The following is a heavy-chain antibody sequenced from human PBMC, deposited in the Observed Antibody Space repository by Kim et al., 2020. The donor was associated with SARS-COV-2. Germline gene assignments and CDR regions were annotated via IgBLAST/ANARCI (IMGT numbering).Heavy chain of an antibody. D-gene: IGHD2-8*02. V-gene: IGHV3-21*01. J-gene: IGHJ6*03. CDR2: ISSSSSYI. Sequence: GGSLRLSCAASGFTFSSYSMNWVRQAPGKGLEWVSSISSSSSYIYYADSVKGRFTISRDNAKNSLYLQMNSLRAEDTAVYYCARHCTGGVCYLYYYYYYMDVWGKGTTVTVSS. CDR1: GFTFSSYS. CDR3: ARHCTGGVCYLYYYYYYMDV.